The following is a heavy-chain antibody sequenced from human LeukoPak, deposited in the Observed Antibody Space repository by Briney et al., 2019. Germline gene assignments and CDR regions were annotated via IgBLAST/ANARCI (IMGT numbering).Heavy chain of an antibody. CDR1: GFTFSSYA. CDR2: ISGSGGST. Sequence: GGSLRLSCAASGFTFSSYAMSRVRQAPGKGLEWVSAISGSGGSTYYADSVKGRFTISRDNSKNTLYLQMNSLRAEDTAVYYCAKKVKCSGGSCYTLFDYWGQGTLVTVSS. CDR3: AKKVKCSGGSCYTLFDY. J-gene: IGHJ4*02. V-gene: IGHV3-23*01. D-gene: IGHD2-15*01.